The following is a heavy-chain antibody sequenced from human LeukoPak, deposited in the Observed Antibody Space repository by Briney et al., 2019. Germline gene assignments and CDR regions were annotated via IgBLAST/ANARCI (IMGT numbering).Heavy chain of an antibody. CDR1: GFTFSSYG. CDR3: ATEGGSGSYYGDDAFDM. D-gene: IGHD3-10*01. J-gene: IGHJ3*02. Sequence: PGGSLRLSCAASGFTFSSYGMHWVRQVPGKGLEWVAGIWYDESNKYYAYSVEGRFTISRDNSKNTLSLQMNSLKTEDTAVYYCATEGGSGSYYGDDAFDMWGQGTMVTVSS. V-gene: IGHV3-33*01. CDR2: IWYDESNK.